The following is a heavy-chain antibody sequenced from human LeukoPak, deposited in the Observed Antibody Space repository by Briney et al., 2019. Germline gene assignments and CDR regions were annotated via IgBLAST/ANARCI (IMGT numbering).Heavy chain of an antibody. CDR1: GFTVSSNY. CDR3: AKPLTYYYDSSGYHPFDY. D-gene: IGHD3-22*01. CDR2: IYSGGST. Sequence: PGGSLRLSCAASGFTVSSNYMNWVRQAPGKGLEWVSVIYSGGSTYYADSVKGRFTISRDNSKNTLYLQMNSLRAEDTAVYYCAKPLTYYYDSSGYHPFDYWGQGTLVTVSS. J-gene: IGHJ4*02. V-gene: IGHV3-53*01.